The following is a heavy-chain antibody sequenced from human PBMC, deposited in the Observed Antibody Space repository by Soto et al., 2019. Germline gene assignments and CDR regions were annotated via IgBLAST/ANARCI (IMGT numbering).Heavy chain of an antibody. D-gene: IGHD5-12*01. CDR2: IIPIFNSA. Sequence: QVQLVQSGAEVKRPGSSVKVSCKASGGTFNNYALSWVRQAPGQGLEWMRGIIPIFNSANYAQKFQGRVTITADDSTSTAYMELRSLRPDDTAVYYCAREVTVASYSFDFWGQGTLVTVSS. CDR3: AREVTVASYSFDF. V-gene: IGHV1-69*01. CDR1: GGTFNNYA. J-gene: IGHJ4*02.